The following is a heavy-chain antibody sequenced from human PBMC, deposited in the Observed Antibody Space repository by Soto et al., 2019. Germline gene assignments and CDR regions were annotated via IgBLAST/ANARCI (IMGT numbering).Heavy chain of an antibody. CDR1: GGSISSGDYY. J-gene: IGHJ1*01. Sequence: SETLSLTCTVSGGSISSGDYYWSWIRQPPGKGLEWIGYIYYIGSTYYNPSLKSRVTISVDTSKNQFSLKLSSVTAADTAVYYCARWVLYYDSSGYHQHQTEYFQHWGQGTLVTVSS. CDR3: ARWVLYYDSSGYHQHQTEYFQH. CDR2: IYYIGST. V-gene: IGHV4-30-4*01. D-gene: IGHD3-22*01.